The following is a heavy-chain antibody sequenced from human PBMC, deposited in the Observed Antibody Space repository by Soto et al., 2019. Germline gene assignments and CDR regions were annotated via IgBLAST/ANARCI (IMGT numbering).Heavy chain of an antibody. D-gene: IGHD3-22*01. V-gene: IGHV4-61*03. J-gene: IGHJ5*01. CDR2: IFHSGIT. CDR3: ARDRYFYDSAGYYRTLDS. Sequence: WTWIRQSPGKGLEWIGYIFHSGITDYNPSVKSRVTISIDKSKNLFSQKLTSVTAADTAVYYCARDRYFYDSAGYYRTLDSWGQGILVTVSS.